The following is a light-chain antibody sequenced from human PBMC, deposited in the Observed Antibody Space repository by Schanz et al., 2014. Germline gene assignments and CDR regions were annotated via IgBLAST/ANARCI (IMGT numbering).Light chain of an antibody. V-gene: IGKV1-17*03. CDR2: GAS. J-gene: IGKJ2*01. CDR1: QGISSH. CDR3: LQNYNYPYT. Sequence: DIQMTQSPSAMSASVGDRVTITCRASQGISSHLAWYQQKPGKAPKLLIYGASTLQIGVPSRFSGSGSGTDFTLAISSLQPEDFATYYCLQNYNYPYTFGQGTKLEIK.